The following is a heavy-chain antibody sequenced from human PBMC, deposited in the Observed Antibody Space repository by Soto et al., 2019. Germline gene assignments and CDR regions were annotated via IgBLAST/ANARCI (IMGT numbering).Heavy chain of an antibody. Sequence: QEHLMESGGGLVKPGGSRRLSCAGPGFIFSDYYITWIRRTPGKGLEWVSYINTLRSVIYYAVSVKCRFNISWDNAKNSVYWQMNSLRAVYSAVYYWARRVQWQLLLLDSCGRGTLVTV. D-gene: IGHD6-19*01. V-gene: IGHV3-11*01. CDR2: INTLRSVI. J-gene: IGHJ2*01. CDR3: ARRVQWQLLLLDS. CDR1: GFIFSDYY.